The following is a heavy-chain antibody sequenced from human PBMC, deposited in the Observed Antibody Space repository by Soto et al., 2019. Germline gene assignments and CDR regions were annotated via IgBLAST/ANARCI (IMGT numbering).Heavy chain of an antibody. J-gene: IGHJ4*02. D-gene: IGHD5-18*01. CDR2: ISYGGST. CDR3: SRGILG. V-gene: IGHV4-31*03. Sequence: QVQLQESGPGLVKPSQTLSLTCTVSGGSINSGGYCWSWIRQHPGKGLDWIGCISYGGSTSYNPSRKSRVTMSVDTSKNQFSLKLTSVTAADTYVYYCSRGILGWGQGALITVSS. CDR1: GGSINSGGYC.